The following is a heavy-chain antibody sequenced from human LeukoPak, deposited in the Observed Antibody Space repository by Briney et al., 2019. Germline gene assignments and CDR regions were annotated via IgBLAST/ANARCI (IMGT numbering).Heavy chain of an antibody. CDR2: TYYRSKWYN. CDR1: GDNVSSKSAA. D-gene: IGHD3-10*01. J-gene: IGHJ4*02. V-gene: IGHV6-1*01. CDR3: VGRGSGSSPSFDY. Sequence: SQTLSLTCAISGDNVSSKSAAWNWIRQSPSRGLEWLGRTYYRSKWYNDYAVSVKSRITINPDTSKNQFSLKLSSVTAADTAVYYCVGRGSGSSPSFDYWGQGTLVTVSS.